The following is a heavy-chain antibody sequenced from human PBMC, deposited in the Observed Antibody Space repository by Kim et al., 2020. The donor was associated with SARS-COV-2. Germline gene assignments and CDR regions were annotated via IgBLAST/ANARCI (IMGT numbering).Heavy chain of an antibody. Sequence: GGSLRLSCAASGFMFSDSIMHWVRQASGKGLEWVGHIRDKGHSYATAYTASVKGRFTISRDDSKNRAYLQMNSLNTEDTAVYYCASQRDLDFWGQGTLVTVSS. J-gene: IGHJ4*02. D-gene: IGHD1-1*01. V-gene: IGHV3-73*01. CDR1: GFMFSDSI. CDR3: ASQRDLDF. CDR2: IRDKGHSYAT.